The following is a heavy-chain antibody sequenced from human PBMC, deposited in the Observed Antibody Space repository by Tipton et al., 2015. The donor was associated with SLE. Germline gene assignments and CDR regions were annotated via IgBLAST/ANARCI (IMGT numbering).Heavy chain of an antibody. J-gene: IGHJ4*02. CDR2: IYHSGST. Sequence: TLSLTCAVSGGSISSGGYSWSWIRQPPGKGLEWIGYIYHSGSTYYNPSLKSRVTISVDRSKNQFSLKLSSVTAADTAVYYCARGLWFGEPPFDYWGQGTLFTVSS. V-gene: IGHV4-30-2*01. D-gene: IGHD3-10*01. CDR1: GGSISSGGYS. CDR3: ARGLWFGEPPFDY.